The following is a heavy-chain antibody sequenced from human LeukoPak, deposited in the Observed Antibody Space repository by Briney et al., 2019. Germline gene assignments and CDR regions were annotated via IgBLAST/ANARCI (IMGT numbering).Heavy chain of an antibody. CDR2: IHSSGST. CDR1: GGSLTNYF. Sequence: SETLSLTCTVSGGSLTNYFWSWIRQPPGTGLEWIGYIHSSGSTNYNPSFKSRVATSVDTSKNQFSLKLSSVTAADTAVYYCARGVSRRLHQKRYGWFDPWGQGTLVTVSS. V-gene: IGHV4-59*12. J-gene: IGHJ5*02. CDR3: ARGVSRRLHQKRYGWFDP. D-gene: IGHD4-11*01.